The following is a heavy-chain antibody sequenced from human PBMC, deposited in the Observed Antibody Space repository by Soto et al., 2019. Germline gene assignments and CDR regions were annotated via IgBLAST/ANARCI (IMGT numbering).Heavy chain of an antibody. D-gene: IGHD1-1*01. CDR2: INSDGSST. J-gene: IGHJ4*02. CDR3: ARVVGALDHSYYFDY. CDR1: GFTFSSYW. V-gene: IGHV3-74*01. Sequence: EVQLVESGGGLVQPGGSLRLSCAASGFTFSSYWMHWVRQAPGKGLVWVSRINSDGSSTSYADSVKGRFTIPRDNAQNTLYLQMDSLRAEDTAVYYCARVVGALDHSYYFDYWGQGTLVTVSS.